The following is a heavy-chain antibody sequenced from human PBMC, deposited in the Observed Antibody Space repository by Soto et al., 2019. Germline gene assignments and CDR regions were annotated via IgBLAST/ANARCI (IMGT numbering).Heavy chain of an antibody. J-gene: IGHJ4*01. D-gene: IGHD2-2*01. Sequence: ASVKVSCKASGYTFTSYAMHWVRQAPGQRLEWMGWINAGNGNTKYSQKFQGRVTITRDTSASTAYMELSSLRSEDTAVYYCARDLSLEYCSSTSCPVRYYFDYWGDVTLVTVSS. CDR1: GYTFTSYA. V-gene: IGHV1-3*01. CDR3: ARDLSLEYCSSTSCPVRYYFDY. CDR2: INAGNGNT.